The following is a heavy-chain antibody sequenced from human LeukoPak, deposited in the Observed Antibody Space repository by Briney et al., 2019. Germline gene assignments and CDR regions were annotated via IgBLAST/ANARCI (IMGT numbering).Heavy chain of an antibody. CDR3: ARQGYGELDY. D-gene: IGHD4-17*01. J-gene: IGHJ4*02. V-gene: IGHV4-39*01. CDR1: GGSISSSSYY. CDR2: IYYSGST. Sequence: PSETLSLTCTVSGGSISSSSYYWGWIRQPPGKGLEWIGSIYYSGSTYYNPSLKSRVTISVDTSKNQFSLKLSSVTAADTAVYYCARQGYGELDYWGQGTLVTVSS.